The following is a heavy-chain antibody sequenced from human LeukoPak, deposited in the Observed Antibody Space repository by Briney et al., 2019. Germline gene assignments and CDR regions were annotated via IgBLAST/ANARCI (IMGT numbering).Heavy chain of an antibody. Sequence: PSDTLSLTCNVSGDSISSEYWSWIRQPPGKSLEWVGYIYTGGITNYNPSLQSRLTISVDTSKNHFSLRLTSVTAADTAMYYCARGPPFDYWGQGTLVAVSS. CDR1: GDSISSEY. J-gene: IGHJ4*02. CDR3: ARGPPFDY. CDR2: IYTGGIT. V-gene: IGHV4-4*09.